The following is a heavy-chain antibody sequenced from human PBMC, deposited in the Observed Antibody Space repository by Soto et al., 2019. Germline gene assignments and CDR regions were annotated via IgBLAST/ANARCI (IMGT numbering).Heavy chain of an antibody. D-gene: IGHD1-1*01. V-gene: IGHV3-23*01. CDR2: IGGSGGDT. J-gene: IGHJ4*02. Sequence: EVQLLESGGGLIQPGGSLRLSCAASGFTFNNYAMSWVRQAPGKGLEWVSGIGGSGGDTYYANSVKGRFTISRDNSKNTLYLQMNSLRAEDTAVYYCAKARTWTGCFFDYWGLGTLVIVSS. CDR3: AKARTWTGCFFDY. CDR1: GFTFNNYA.